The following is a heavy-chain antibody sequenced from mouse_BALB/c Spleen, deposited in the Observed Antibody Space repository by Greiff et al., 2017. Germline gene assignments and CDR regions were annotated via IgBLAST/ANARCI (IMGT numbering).Heavy chain of an antibody. CDR3: ARDKELGGFAY. J-gene: IGHJ3*01. CDR2: ISDGGSYT. D-gene: IGHD4-1*01. CDR1: GFTFSDYY. V-gene: IGHV5-4*02. Sequence: DVQLVESGGGLVKPGGSLKLSCAASGFTFSDYYMYWVRQTPEKRLEWVATISDGGSYTYYPDSVKGRFTISRDNAKNNLYLQMSSLKSEDTAMYYCARDKELGGFAYWGQGTLVTVSA.